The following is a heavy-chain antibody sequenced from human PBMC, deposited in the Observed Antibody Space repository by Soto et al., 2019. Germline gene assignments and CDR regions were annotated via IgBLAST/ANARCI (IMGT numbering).Heavy chain of an antibody. CDR1: GSTLSRYA. CDR3: ATVPHDYGASNWFDP. D-gene: IGHD4-17*01. J-gene: IGHJ5*02. Sequence: EVQLLESGGDLVQPGGSLRLSCAASGSTLSRYAMDWLRQAPGMGLQWISTISAGGGTYYADSVRGRFTISRDSSETTRYLQMRGRRVEDTAVYYCATVPHDYGASNWFDPWGQGTLVTVSS. V-gene: IGHV3-23*01. CDR2: ISAGGGT.